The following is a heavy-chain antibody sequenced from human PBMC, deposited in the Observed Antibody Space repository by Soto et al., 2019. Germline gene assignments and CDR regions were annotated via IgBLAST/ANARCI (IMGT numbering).Heavy chain of an antibody. CDR1: GYTFTSYD. D-gene: IGHD1-1*01. J-gene: IGHJ4*02. Sequence: ASVKVSCKASGYTFTSYDIYWVRQATGQGLEWMGWLNPNTGNSGYAQKFQGRITVTSDTSINTVHMELSSLRSEDTAVYYCARRAETNGWNGFGADKYYFDFWGQGTLVTVSS. CDR2: LNPNTGNS. V-gene: IGHV1-8*01. CDR3: ARRAETNGWNGFGADKYYFDF.